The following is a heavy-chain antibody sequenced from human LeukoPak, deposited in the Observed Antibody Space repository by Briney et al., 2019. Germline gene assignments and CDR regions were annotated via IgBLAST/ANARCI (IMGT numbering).Heavy chain of an antibody. V-gene: IGHV3-30*03. D-gene: IGHD2-8*02. Sequence: GRSLRLSCSASGFTFSSYGMHWVRQAPGKGLEWVAVISYDGSNKYYADSVKGRFTISRDNSKNTLYMQMNSLRAEDTAVYYCATPWSGALFYIWGQGTMVTVSS. J-gene: IGHJ3*02. CDR3: ATPWSGALFYI. CDR1: GFTFSSYG. CDR2: ISYDGSNK.